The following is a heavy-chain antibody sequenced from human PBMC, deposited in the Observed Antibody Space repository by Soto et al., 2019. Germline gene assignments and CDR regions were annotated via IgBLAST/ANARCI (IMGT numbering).Heavy chain of an antibody. J-gene: IGHJ4*02. CDR3: GTIFRDY. V-gene: IGHV1-3*01. CDR2: INAGNGNT. D-gene: IGHD3-3*01. CDR1: GYTFTSYA. Sequence: GASVKVSCKASGYTFTSYAMHWVRQAPGQRLEWMGWINAGNGNTKYSQKFQGRVTMTRDTSTSTVYMELSSLRSEDTAVYYCGTIFRDYWGQGTLVTVSS.